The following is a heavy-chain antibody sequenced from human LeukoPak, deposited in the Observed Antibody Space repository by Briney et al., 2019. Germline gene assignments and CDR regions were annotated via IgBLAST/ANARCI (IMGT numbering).Heavy chain of an antibody. Sequence: GGSVRLSCAASGFTFSSHGMHWVRQAPGKGLEWVTFIRFDGSDKYYIDSVKGRFTISRDNSKKMLYLQMNSLRPEDSAVYYCAKDPKYCGTRSCDSYFYHMDVWGKGTTVTVSS. CDR1: GFTFSSHG. CDR2: IRFDGSDK. J-gene: IGHJ6*03. CDR3: AKDPKYCGTRSCDSYFYHMDV. V-gene: IGHV3-30*02. D-gene: IGHD2-21*01.